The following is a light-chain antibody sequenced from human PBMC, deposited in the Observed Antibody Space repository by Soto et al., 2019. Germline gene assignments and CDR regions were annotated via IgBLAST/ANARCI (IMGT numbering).Light chain of an antibody. CDR2: GAS. CDR1: QSVSSN. CDR3: QRCDNARRIT. Sequence: DIVLTHSPATLSMSPGERATLSCRASQSVSSNLAWYQQKPGQAPRLLIYGASTRATDMPGRFSGRGSGTDFTLTIRSLQTEDVATYYCQRCDNARRITFGQGTKVDIK. J-gene: IGKJ1*01. V-gene: IGKV3-15*01.